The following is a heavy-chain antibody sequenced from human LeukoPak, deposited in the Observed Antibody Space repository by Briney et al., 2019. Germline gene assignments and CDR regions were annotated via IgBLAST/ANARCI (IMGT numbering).Heavy chain of an antibody. V-gene: IGHV1-2*02. CDR1: VYTFTGYY. D-gene: IGHD3-9*01. Sequence: ASVKVSCKASVYTFTGYYMHWARQAPGQGLEWRGWINPNSCCTNYAHKYQGRVTMTRDTSISTAYEELSRLRSDDAGVYYCARGADILTGYNWLAPWGQGTLVTVSS. J-gene: IGHJ5*02. CDR2: INPNSCCT. CDR3: ARGADILTGYNWLAP.